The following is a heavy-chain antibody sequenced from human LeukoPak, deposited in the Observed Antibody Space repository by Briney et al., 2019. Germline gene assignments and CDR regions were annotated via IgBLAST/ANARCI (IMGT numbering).Heavy chain of an antibody. CDR2: IYHSGST. J-gene: IGHJ4*02. CDR3: ARRNGYYFDN. CDR1: GGSISTYY. D-gene: IGHD4-11*01. Sequence: SETLSLTCTLSGGSISTYYWSWIRQPPGKGLEWIGYIYHSGSTNYNPSLKSRVTISVDTSKNQFSLKLSSVTAADTAVYYCARRNGYYFDNWGQGTLVTVSS. V-gene: IGHV4-59*01.